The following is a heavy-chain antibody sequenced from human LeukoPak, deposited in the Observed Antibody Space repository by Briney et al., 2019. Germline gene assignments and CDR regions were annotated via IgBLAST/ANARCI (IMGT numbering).Heavy chain of an antibody. Sequence: GGSLRLSCAASGFTFTNYGMHWVRQAPGKGLEWVAVILYDGNNKHYAESVKGRFTISRDNSNNMLYLQMNSLRPEDTAVYYCAKDRLFGSGLNGPHYYYGMDVWGQGTTVTVSS. CDR2: ILYDGNNK. CDR3: AKDRLFGSGLNGPHYYYGMDV. J-gene: IGHJ6*02. D-gene: IGHD1-26*01. CDR1: GFTFTNYG. V-gene: IGHV3-30*18.